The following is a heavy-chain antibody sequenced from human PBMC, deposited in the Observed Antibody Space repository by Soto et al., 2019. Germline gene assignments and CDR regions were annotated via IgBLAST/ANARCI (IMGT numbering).Heavy chain of an antibody. CDR3: ARVRYYYDRRYYYYYGMDV. CDR1: GFTFSSYA. Sequence: PXGSLRLSCAASGFTFSSYAMHWVRQAPGKGLDWVAVISYDGSNKYYADSVKGRFTISRDNSKNTLYLQMNSLRAEDTAVYYCARVRYYYDRRYYYYYGMDVWGQGTTVTVSS. J-gene: IGHJ6*02. V-gene: IGHV3-30-3*01. D-gene: IGHD3-22*01. CDR2: ISYDGSNK.